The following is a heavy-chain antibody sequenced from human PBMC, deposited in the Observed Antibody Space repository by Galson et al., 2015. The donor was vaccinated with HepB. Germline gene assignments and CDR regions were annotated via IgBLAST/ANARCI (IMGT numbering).Heavy chain of an antibody. D-gene: IGHD6-13*01. CDR1: GFTFSSYA. Sequence: SLRLSCAASGFTFSSYAMHWVRQAPGKGLEWVAVISYDGSNKYYADSVKGRFTISRDNSKNTLYLQMNSLRAEDTAVYYCARDALVWQQLVRLFDYWGQGTLVTVSS. V-gene: IGHV3-30-3*01. CDR2: ISYDGSNK. J-gene: IGHJ4*02. CDR3: ARDALVWQQLVRLFDY.